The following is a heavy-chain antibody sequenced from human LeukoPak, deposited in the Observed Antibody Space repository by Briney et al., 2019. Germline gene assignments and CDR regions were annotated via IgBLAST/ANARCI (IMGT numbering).Heavy chain of an antibody. Sequence: GESLKISCNGSGYXFINYWICWVRQVPGKGLEWMGIIFPGDSDTRYSPSFQGQVTISADKSITTAYLQWSSLKASDTAMYYCARHFGRDPYFDYWGQGTLVTVSS. D-gene: IGHD2-21*02. CDR1: GYXFINYW. V-gene: IGHV5-51*01. CDR3: ARHFGRDPYFDY. J-gene: IGHJ4*02. CDR2: IFPGDSDT.